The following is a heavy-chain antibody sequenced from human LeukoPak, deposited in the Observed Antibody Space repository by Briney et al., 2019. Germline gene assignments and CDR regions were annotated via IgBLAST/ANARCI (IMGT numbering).Heavy chain of an antibody. J-gene: IGHJ5*02. CDR3: ARDRSLVDGDYGVWFDA. CDR1: GFTLSTYT. V-gene: IGHV3-48*04. D-gene: IGHD4-17*01. Sequence: GGSLRLSCTASGFTLSTYTMNWVRQAPGKGLKWVSYISSTSTTKYYADSVKGRFTISRDNSKNSLDLQMNRLTAEDTAVYYCARDRSLVDGDYGVWFDAWGQGSLVTVSS. CDR2: ISSTSTTK.